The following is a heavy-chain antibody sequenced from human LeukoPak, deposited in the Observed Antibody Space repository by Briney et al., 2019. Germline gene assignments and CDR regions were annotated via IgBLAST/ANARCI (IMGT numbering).Heavy chain of an antibody. CDR3: ATDWISGYYVFDY. J-gene: IGHJ4*02. Sequence: ASVKVSCKVSGYTLTELSMHWVRQAPGKGLDWMGGFDPEDGETIYAQKFQGRVTMTEDTSTDTAYMELSSLRSEDTAVYYCATDWISGYYVFDYWGQGTLVTVSS. V-gene: IGHV1-24*01. CDR1: GYTLTELS. CDR2: FDPEDGET. D-gene: IGHD3-22*01.